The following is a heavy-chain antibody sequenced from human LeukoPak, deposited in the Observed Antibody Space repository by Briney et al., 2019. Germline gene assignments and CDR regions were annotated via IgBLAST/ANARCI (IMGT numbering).Heavy chain of an antibody. J-gene: IGHJ4*02. CDR1: GGSINSSPYY. Sequence: TSETLSLTCSVSGGSINSSPYYWAWIRQPPGNGLEWVGAIYYSGNTYYNASLRSRVTISVDTSKKQFSLILSSVTAADTAVYYCARQPAPTWYFDYWGQGALVAVSS. CDR2: IYYSGNT. V-gene: IGHV4-39*01. CDR3: ARQPAPTWYFDY.